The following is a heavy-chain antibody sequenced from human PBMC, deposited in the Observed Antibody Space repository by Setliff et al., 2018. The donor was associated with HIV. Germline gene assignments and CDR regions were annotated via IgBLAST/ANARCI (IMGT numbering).Heavy chain of an antibody. CDR3: ARALGISSAYFQH. J-gene: IGHJ1*01. D-gene: IGHD6-19*01. CDR2: IYYSGST. CDR1: GGSISSGGYY. V-gene: IGHV4-31*03. Sequence: KASETLSLTCTVSGGSISSGGYYWSWIRQHPWKGLEWIAYIYYSGSTYYNPSLQSRVTISVDTSKNQFSLKVTSVTAADTAVYYCARALGISSAYFQHWGLGTLVTVS.